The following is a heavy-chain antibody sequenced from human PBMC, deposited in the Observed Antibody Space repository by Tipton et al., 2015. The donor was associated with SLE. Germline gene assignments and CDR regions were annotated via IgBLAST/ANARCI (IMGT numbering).Heavy chain of an antibody. V-gene: IGHV4-61*02. J-gene: IGHJ4*02. CDR2: IYTSGST. CDR3: ARGLNSVAQLDY. Sequence: TLSLTCTVSGGSISRGSYYWSWIRQPAGKGLEWIGRIYTSGSTNYNPSLKSRVTISVDTSKNQFSLKLRSVTAAATAVYYCARGLNSVAQLDYWGQGTLVTVTS. D-gene: IGHD2/OR15-2a*01. CDR1: GGSISRGSYY.